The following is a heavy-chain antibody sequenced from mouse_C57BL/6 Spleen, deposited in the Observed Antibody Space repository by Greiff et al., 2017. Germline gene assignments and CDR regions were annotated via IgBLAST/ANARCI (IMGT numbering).Heavy chain of an antibody. CDR3: TRGYGSSYVGYFEV. CDR1: GYTFTDYE. V-gene: IGHV1-15*01. Sequence: VQLQQSGAELVRPGASVTLSCKASGYTFTDYEMHWVKQTPVHGLEWIGAIDPETGGTAYNQKFKGKAILTADKSSSTAYMELRSLTSEDSAVYYCTRGYGSSYVGYFEVWGTWTTVTVSS. J-gene: IGHJ1*03. CDR2: IDPETGGT. D-gene: IGHD1-1*01.